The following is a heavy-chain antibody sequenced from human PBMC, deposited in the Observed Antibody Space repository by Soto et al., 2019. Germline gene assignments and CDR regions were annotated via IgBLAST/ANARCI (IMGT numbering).Heavy chain of an antibody. Sequence: QVQLVQSGAEVKKPGASVKVSCKASGYTFTSYGINWVRQAPGQGLEWMGWISAYNGNTHYAQKLQGRVTMTTDTATSTGYMELRRLRSGDTDVSYCARVKSGYDFDYWGQGTLVTVSS. D-gene: IGHD5-12*01. J-gene: IGHJ4*02. CDR3: ARVKSGYDFDY. CDR2: ISAYNGNT. V-gene: IGHV1-18*01. CDR1: GYTFTSYG.